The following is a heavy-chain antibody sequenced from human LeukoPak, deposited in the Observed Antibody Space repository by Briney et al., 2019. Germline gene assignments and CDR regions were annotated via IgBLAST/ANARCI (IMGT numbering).Heavy chain of an antibody. CDR3: AKDDGPEMATMFDY. V-gene: IGHV3-23*01. CDR2: ISGSGGST. CDR1: GFTFTSYA. J-gene: IGHJ4*02. Sequence: GGSLRLSGAASGFTFTSYAMSWVRQAPGKGLDWVSAISGSGGSTYYADSVKGRFTISRDNSKNTLYLQMNSLRAEDTAVYYCAKDDGPEMATMFDYWGQGTLVTVSS. D-gene: IGHD5-24*01.